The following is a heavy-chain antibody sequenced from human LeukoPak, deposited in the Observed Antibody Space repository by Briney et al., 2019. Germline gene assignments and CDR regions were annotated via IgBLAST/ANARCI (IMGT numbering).Heavy chain of an antibody. CDR3: ARDPASIIVVVVAAPATSNWFDP. CDR1: GYTFTSYG. V-gene: IGHV1-2*02. CDR2: INPNSGGT. J-gene: IGHJ5*02. Sequence: PGASVRVSCKASGYTFTSYGISWVRQAPGQGLEWMGWINPNSGGTNYAQKFQGRVTMTRDTSISTAYMELSRLRSDDTAVYYCARDPASIIVVVVAAPATSNWFDPWGQGTLVTVSS. D-gene: IGHD2-15*01.